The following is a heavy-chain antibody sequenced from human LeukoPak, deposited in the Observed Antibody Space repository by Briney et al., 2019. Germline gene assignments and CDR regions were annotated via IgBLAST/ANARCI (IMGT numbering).Heavy chain of an antibody. D-gene: IGHD1-26*01. CDR1: GGSISSSSYY. Sequence: SETLSLTCTVSGGSISSSSYYWGWIRQPPGKGLEWIGSIYYSGSTYYNPSLKSRVTISVDTSKNQFSLKLSSVTAADTAVYYCARQGPGGSYYYWGQGTLVTVSS. J-gene: IGHJ4*02. CDR3: ARQGPGGSYYY. V-gene: IGHV4-39*01. CDR2: IYYSGST.